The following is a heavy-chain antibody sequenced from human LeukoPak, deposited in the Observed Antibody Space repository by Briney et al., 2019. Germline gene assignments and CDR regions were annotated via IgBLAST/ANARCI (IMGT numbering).Heavy chain of an antibody. Sequence: SETLSLTCTVSGGSISSYYWSWIRQPPGKGLEWIGYIYYSGSTNYNPSLKSRVTISVDTSKNQFSLKLSSVTAADTAVHYCARSDPYFDYWGQGTLVTVSS. CDR3: ARSDPYFDY. CDR2: IYYSGST. J-gene: IGHJ4*02. V-gene: IGHV4-59*01. CDR1: GGSISSYY.